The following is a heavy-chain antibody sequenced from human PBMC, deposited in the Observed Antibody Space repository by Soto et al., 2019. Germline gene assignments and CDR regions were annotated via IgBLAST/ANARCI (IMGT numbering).Heavy chain of an antibody. CDR3: ARSQMERRRYGMDV. D-gene: IGHD1-1*01. J-gene: IGHJ6*02. V-gene: IGHV3-30-3*01. CDR1: GFTFSTYA. Sequence: QAQLVESGGGVVQPGRSLRLSCAASGFTFSTYAMHWVRQAPGKGLEWVAVISYDGSNRYYADSVKGRFTISRDNSKNPLYLQMDSLRPDDTAVYYCARSQMERRRYGMDVWGQGTTVTVSS. CDR2: ISYDGSNR.